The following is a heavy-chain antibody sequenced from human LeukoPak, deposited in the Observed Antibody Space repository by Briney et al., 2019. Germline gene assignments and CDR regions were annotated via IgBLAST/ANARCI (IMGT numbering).Heavy chain of an antibody. D-gene: IGHD3-16*01. CDR2: IKQDGSEK. CDR3: ARERWGGIEY. V-gene: IGHV3-7*01. CDR1: GFTFSRYW. Sequence: PGGSLRLSCAASGFTFSRYWMSWVRQAPGKGLEWVANIKQDGSEKYYVDSVKGRFTISRDYARDYAKNSLYLQMNSLRAEDTAVYYCARERWGGIEYWGQGTLVTVSS. J-gene: IGHJ4*02.